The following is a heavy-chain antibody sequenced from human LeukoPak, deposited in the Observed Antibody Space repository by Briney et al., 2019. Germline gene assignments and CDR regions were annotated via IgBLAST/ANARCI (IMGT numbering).Heavy chain of an antibody. J-gene: IGHJ3*02. D-gene: IGHD3-22*01. CDR3: ARRRDESSGFHAFDI. V-gene: IGHV4-61*08. Sequence: TSETLSLTCTVSGGSISSGGYYWTWIRQPPGKGLEWIAYIYSSGSTNYNLSLKSRLTISVDTSKNQFSLKLSSVTAADTAVYYCARRRDESSGFHAFDIWGHGTMVTVSS. CDR1: GGSISSGGYY. CDR2: IYSSGST.